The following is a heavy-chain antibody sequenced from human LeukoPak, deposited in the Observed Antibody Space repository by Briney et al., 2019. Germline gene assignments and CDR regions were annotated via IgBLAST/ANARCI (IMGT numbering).Heavy chain of an antibody. Sequence: GASVKVSCKASGYTLTGHYLHWVRQAPGQGLEWMGIINPSGGSTSYAQKFQGRVTMTRDTSTSTVYMELSSLRSEDTAVYYCARAIGDYGDHSDYYYGMDVWGQGTTVTVSS. J-gene: IGHJ6*02. CDR1: GYTLTGHY. V-gene: IGHV1-46*01. CDR2: INPSGGST. D-gene: IGHD4-17*01. CDR3: ARAIGDYGDHSDYYYGMDV.